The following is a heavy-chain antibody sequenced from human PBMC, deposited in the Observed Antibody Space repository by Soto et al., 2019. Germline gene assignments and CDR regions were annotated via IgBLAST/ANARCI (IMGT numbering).Heavy chain of an antibody. Sequence: SETLSLTCDVSGGSITIGTDYWGWIRQPPGKGLEWIGNIHYSGTTNYNPSLKSRLSISVDTSKNQFSLKLSSVTAADTAVYYCASTPEYYYDSSGYYDPGFDYWGQGTLVTVSS. CDR1: GGSITIGTDY. J-gene: IGHJ4*02. CDR3: ASTPEYYYDSSGYYDPGFDY. CDR2: IHYSGTT. D-gene: IGHD3-22*01. V-gene: IGHV4-39*07.